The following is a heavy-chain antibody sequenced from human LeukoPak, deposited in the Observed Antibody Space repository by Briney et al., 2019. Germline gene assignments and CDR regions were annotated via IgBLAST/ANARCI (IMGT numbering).Heavy chain of an antibody. J-gene: IGHJ4*02. D-gene: IGHD3-10*01. CDR2: TSFSGDNS. CDR3: ARVAGSGSYYSATLDY. CDR1: GFTFSSYA. V-gene: IGHV3-23*01. Sequence: GGSLRLSCAASGFTFSSYAMSWVRQAPGKGLEWVSLTSFSGDNSYYADSVKGRFTISRDNSKNTLSLQMNSLRVEDTAIYYCARVAGSGSYYSATLDYWGQGTLVTVSS.